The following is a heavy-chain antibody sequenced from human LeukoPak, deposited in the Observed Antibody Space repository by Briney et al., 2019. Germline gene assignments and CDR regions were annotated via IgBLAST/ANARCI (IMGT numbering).Heavy chain of an antibody. J-gene: IGHJ4*02. CDR2: IFHGGST. D-gene: IGHD3-10*01. Sequence: SENLSLTCTVSGGSISHYYWTWIRQPPGMGLEWIGYIFHGGSTNYSPSLKSRVTISVDASKNQFSLRLSSVTAADTAMYYCARASGSGSFPLYYWGQGTLVSVSS. CDR3: ARASGSGSFPLYY. V-gene: IGHV4-59*01. CDR1: GGSISHYY.